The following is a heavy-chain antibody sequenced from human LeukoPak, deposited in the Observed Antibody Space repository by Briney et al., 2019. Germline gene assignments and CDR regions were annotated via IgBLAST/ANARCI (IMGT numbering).Heavy chain of an antibody. CDR3: AREIPSTAYYDSSGFDY. Sequence: GGSLRLSCAASGFTFSSYGMHWVRQAPGKGLEWVAVIWYDGSNKYYADSVKGRFTISRDNSKNTLYLQMNSLRAEDTAVYYCAREIPSTAYYDSSGFDYWGQGTLVTVSS. J-gene: IGHJ4*02. CDR2: IWYDGSNK. V-gene: IGHV3-33*08. CDR1: GFTFSSYG. D-gene: IGHD3-22*01.